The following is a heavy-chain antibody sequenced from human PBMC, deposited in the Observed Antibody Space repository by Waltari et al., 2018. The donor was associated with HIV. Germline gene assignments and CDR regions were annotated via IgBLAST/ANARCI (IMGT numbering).Heavy chain of an antibody. CDR3: AREGHYYDSSGPPGYGMDV. J-gene: IGHJ6*02. CDR2: ISYDGSNK. Sequence: QVQLVESGGGVVQPGRSLRLSCAASGFTFSSYAMTWVRQAPGQGLEWVAVISYDGSNKYYADSVKGRFTISRDNSKNTLYLQMNSLRAEDTAVYYCAREGHYYDSSGPPGYGMDVWGQGTTVTVSS. D-gene: IGHD3-22*01. V-gene: IGHV3-30*04. CDR1: GFTFSSYA.